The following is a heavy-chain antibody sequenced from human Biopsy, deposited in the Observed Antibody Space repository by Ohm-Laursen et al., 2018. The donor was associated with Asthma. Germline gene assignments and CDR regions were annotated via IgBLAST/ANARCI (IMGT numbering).Heavy chain of an antibody. CDR3: ARVPTTLRYFDL. J-gene: IGHJ2*01. CDR2: IPYSGST. D-gene: IGHD2-15*01. Sequence: TPSLTWAVSGGSVSSGSYYWSWIRQPPGKGLAWVSSIPYSGSTDYNPSLKSRLTISMDTSKNQFSLKLSSVTAADTAVYYCARVPTTLRYFDLWGRGTLVTVSS. CDR1: GGSVSSGSYY. V-gene: IGHV4-61*01.